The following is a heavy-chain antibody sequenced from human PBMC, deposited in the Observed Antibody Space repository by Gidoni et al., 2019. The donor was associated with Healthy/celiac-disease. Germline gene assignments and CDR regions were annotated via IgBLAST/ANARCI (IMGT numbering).Heavy chain of an antibody. CDR1: GFTFSSYE. CDR2: ISSSGSTI. Sequence: EVQLVESGGGLVQPGGSLRLSCAASGFTFSSYERNWVRQAPGKGLEWVSYISSSGSTIYYADSVKGRFTISRDNAKNSLYLQMNSLRAEDTAVYYCASRILTYYYDSSGYAFDIWGQGTMVTVSS. CDR3: ASRILTYYYDSSGYAFDI. D-gene: IGHD3-22*01. V-gene: IGHV3-48*03. J-gene: IGHJ3*02.